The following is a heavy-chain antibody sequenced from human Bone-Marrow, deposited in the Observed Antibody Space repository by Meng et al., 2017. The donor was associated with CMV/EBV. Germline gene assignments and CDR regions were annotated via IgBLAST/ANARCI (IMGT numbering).Heavy chain of an antibody. Sequence: GGSLRLSCAASGFTFSSYWMHWVRQAPGKGLVWVSRINSDGSSTSYADSVKGRFTISRDNAKNTLYLQMNSLRAEDTAVYYCARDPPDQRITMVRGVIWGMDVWGQGITVTVSS. CDR2: INSDGSST. D-gene: IGHD3-10*01. CDR3: ARDPPDQRITMVRGVIWGMDV. CDR1: GFTFSSYW. J-gene: IGHJ6*02. V-gene: IGHV3-74*01.